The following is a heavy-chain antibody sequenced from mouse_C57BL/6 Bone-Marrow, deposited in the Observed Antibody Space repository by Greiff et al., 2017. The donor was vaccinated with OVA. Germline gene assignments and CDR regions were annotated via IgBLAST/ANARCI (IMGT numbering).Heavy chain of an antibody. Sequence: VQLQQSGAALVKPGASVKLSCKASGYTFTGYWMHWVKQRPGQGLEWIGMIHPNSGSTDYNEKFKSKATLTVDKSSSKAYIQVSSLTSEDSAVYYWGRSDDYDGNCWGRGTTHSVSS. CDR1: GYTFTGYW. D-gene: IGHD2-4*01. CDR2: IHPNSGST. V-gene: IGHV1-64*01. J-gene: IGHJ2*01. CDR3: GRSDDYDGNC.